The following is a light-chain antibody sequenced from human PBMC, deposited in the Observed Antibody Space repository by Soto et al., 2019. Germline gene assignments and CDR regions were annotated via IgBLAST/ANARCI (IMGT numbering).Light chain of an antibody. CDR3: RLYAGINQGV. Sequence: QYALTQPPSASGSPGQSVTISCTGTSSDVGGYNYVSWYQQHPGKAPKLMIYEVSKRPSGVPDRFSGSKSGNTASLTVSGLQAGDEGDYYCRLYAGINQGVFGVGTKLTVL. V-gene: IGLV2-8*01. J-gene: IGLJ3*02. CDR1: SSDVGGYNY. CDR2: EVS.